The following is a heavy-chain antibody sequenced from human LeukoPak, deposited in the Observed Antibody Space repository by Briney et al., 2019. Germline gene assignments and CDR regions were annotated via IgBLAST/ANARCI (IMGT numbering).Heavy chain of an antibody. CDR2: ISSTSNHK. CDR3: ATRVTADSYDASDI. CDR1: GFIFRSFS. V-gene: IGHV3-21*06. J-gene: IGHJ3*02. Sequence: PGGSLRLSCAASGFIFRSFSMTWVRQAPGKGREGVASISSTSNHKYHADSVKGRFTISRDNDKNSLYLQMNSLRAEDTALYYCATRVTADSYDASDIWGQGTMVTVSS. D-gene: IGHD6-13*01.